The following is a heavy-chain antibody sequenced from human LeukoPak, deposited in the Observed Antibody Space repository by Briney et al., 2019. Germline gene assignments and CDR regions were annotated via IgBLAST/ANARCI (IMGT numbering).Heavy chain of an antibody. J-gene: IGHJ4*02. CDR3: ARDVAKITMVRGVPDY. CDR1: GASISSGSNY. D-gene: IGHD3-10*01. Sequence: PSETLSLTCSVSGASISSGSNYWGWIRQPPGKTLEWIGSIYSSGSTYYNSSLQSRVIIIIDTPKNHFSLTLSSVTAADTAVYYCARDVAKITMVRGVPDYWGQGTLVTVSS. CDR2: IYSSGST. V-gene: IGHV4-39*07.